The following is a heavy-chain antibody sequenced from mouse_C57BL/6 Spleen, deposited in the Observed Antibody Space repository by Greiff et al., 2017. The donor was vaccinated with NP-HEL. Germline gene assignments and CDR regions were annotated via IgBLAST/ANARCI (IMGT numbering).Heavy chain of an antibody. D-gene: IGHD1-1*01. V-gene: IGHV1-36*01. J-gene: IGHJ1*03. CDR1: GFTFTDYY. Sequence: EVQLQQSGPVLVKPGPSVKISCKASGFTFTDYYMHWVKQSHGKSLEWIGLVYPYNGGTSYNQKFKGKATLTVDTSSSTAYMELNSLTSEDSAVYYCASVSTVVATQRYFDVWGTGTTVTVSS. CDR2: VYPYNGGT. CDR3: ASVSTVVATQRYFDV.